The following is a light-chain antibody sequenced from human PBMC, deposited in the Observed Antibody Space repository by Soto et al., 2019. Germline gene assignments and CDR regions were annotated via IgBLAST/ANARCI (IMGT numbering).Light chain of an antibody. CDR2: GAS. CDR1: KSVGTK. J-gene: IGKJ1*01. V-gene: IGKV3D-15*01. Sequence: EIVMTQSPATLSMSPGEKTTLXXRASKSVGTKVAWFQQKPGQPPRXLMYGASTWASGIPVRCSGSGSGTDFTLTISILQSEDFAIYYCQQYKSWTWTFGQGTKVDIK. CDR3: QQYKSWTWT.